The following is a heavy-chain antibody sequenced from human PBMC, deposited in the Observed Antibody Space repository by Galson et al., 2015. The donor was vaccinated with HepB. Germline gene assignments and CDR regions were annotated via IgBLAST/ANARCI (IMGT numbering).Heavy chain of an antibody. J-gene: IGHJ4*02. CDR3: AHTRWDYGVYYFDY. CDR1: GFSLSTSGVG. Sequence: PALVKPTQTLTLTCTFSGFSLSTSGVGVGWIRQPPGKALEWLALIYWDDDKRYSPSLKSRLTITKDTSKNQVVLTMTNMDPVDTATYYCAHTRWDYGVYYFDYWGQGTLVTVSS. D-gene: IGHD3-16*01. V-gene: IGHV2-5*02. CDR2: IYWDDDK.